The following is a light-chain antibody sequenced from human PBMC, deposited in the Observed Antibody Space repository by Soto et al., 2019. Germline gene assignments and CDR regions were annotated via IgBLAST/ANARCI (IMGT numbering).Light chain of an antibody. CDR2: SNN. CDR3: AAWDDNLSTYV. CDR1: SSSIGTNF. Sequence: QSVLTQPPSASGTPGQRVSISCSGYSSSIGTNFVYCYQHLPGTAPKVLIHSNNQRPSGVPDRFSGSKSGTSASLAISGLRSEDEADYYCAAWDDNLSTYVCGRGTKVTVL. V-gene: IGLV1-47*02. J-gene: IGLJ1*01.